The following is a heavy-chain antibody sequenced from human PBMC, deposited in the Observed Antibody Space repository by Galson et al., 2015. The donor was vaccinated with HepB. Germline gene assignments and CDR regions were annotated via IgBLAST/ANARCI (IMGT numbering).Heavy chain of an antibody. V-gene: IGHV3-21*01. Sequence: SLRLSCAASGFTFSSYSMNRVRQAPGKGLEWVSSISSSSSYIYYADSVKGRFTNSRDNAKNSLYLQMNSLRAEDTAVYYCARDPLRDYYASSGYNAMIDYWVQGTLVTVSS. D-gene: IGHD3-22*01. CDR1: GFTFSSYS. J-gene: IGHJ4*02. CDR3: ARDPLRDYYASSGYNAMIDY. CDR2: ISSSSSYI.